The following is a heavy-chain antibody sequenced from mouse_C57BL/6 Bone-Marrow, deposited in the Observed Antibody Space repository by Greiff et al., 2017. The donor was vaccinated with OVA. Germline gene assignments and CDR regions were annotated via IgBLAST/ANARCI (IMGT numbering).Heavy chain of an antibody. CDR2: IDPANGNT. CDR3: ALGLDGSSYRWYFDV. D-gene: IGHD1-1*01. V-gene: IGHV14-3*01. J-gene: IGHJ1*03. Sequence: EVQRVESVAELVRPGASVKLSCTASGFNIKNTYMHWVKQRPEQGLEWIGRIDPANGNTKYAPKFQGKATITADTSSNTAYLQLSSLTSEDTAIYYCALGLDGSSYRWYFDVWGTGTTVTVSS. CDR1: GFNIKNTY.